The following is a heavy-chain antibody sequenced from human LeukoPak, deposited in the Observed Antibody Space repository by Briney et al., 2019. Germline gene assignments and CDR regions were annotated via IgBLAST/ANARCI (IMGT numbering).Heavy chain of an antibody. CDR2: ISSSGYYI. Sequence: PGGSLRLSCAASGFTFSTYTMNWVRQAPGKGLEWVSSISSSGYYIYYADSVKGRFTISRDNAKNSLYLQMNSLRAEDAAVYYCARPKYSSGWSWIDYWGQGTLVTVSS. D-gene: IGHD6-19*01. J-gene: IGHJ4*02. V-gene: IGHV3-21*01. CDR1: GFTFSTYT. CDR3: ARPKYSSGWSWIDY.